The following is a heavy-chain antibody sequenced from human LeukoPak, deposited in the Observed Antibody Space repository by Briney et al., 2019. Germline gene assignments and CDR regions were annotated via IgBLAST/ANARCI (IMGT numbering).Heavy chain of an antibody. J-gene: IGHJ3*02. V-gene: IGHV4-61*02. Sequence: PSQTLSLTCTVSGGSIISGSYYWRWIRQAAGKGLEWIGRIYTSGSTNYNPSLKSRVTISVDTSKNQFSLKLSSVTAADTAVYYCARAGLRYFDWLPPVEDIAFDIWGQGTMVTVSS. CDR3: ARAGLRYFDWLPPVEDIAFDI. CDR1: GGSIISGSYY. CDR2: IYTSGST. D-gene: IGHD3-9*01.